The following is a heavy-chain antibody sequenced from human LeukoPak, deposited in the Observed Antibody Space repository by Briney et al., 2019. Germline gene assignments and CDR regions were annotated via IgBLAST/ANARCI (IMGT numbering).Heavy chain of an antibody. J-gene: IGHJ6*02. CDR2: IRYDGSNK. CDR3: ARDHVLSPSYYYYGMDV. D-gene: IGHD2-8*02. V-gene: IGHV3-30*02. CDR1: GFTFRKYG. Sequence: GGCLRLSCTTSGFTFRKYGMHWIRQAPGKGLEWVAFIRYDGSNKYYADSVKGRFTISRDNSKNTLYLQMNSLRAGDTAVYYCARDHVLSPSYYYYGMDVWGQGATVTVSS.